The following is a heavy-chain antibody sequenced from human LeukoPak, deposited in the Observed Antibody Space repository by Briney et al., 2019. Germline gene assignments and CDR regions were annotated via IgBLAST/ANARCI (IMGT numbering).Heavy chain of an antibody. J-gene: IGHJ2*01. V-gene: IGHV4-34*01. CDR3: AREVAGRYFDL. CDR2: INHSGST. CDR1: GGSFSGYY. Sequence: PSETLSLTCAVYGGSFSGYYWRWIRQPPGEGVEWIGEINHSGSTNYNPSLKSRVTISVDTSKKQFSLKLSSVTAADTAVYYCAREVAGRYFDLWGRGTLVTVSS. D-gene: IGHD2-15*01.